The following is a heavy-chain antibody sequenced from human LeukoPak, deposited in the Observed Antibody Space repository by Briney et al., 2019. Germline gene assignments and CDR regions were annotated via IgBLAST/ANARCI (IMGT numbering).Heavy chain of an antibody. V-gene: IGHV5-51*01. CDR1: GYTFTKYW. Sequence: GESLKISCKGSGYTFTKYWIGWVRQTPGKGLECMGIIYPGDSDTRYSPPFQGQVTISADKSISTAYLQWSSLKASDTAMYYCARRDMATNTPFDYWGQGTLVTVSS. CDR3: ARRDMATNTPFDY. J-gene: IGHJ4*02. CDR2: IYPGDSDT. D-gene: IGHD5-24*01.